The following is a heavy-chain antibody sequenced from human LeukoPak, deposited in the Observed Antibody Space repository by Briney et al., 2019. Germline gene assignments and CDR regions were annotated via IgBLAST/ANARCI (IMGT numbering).Heavy chain of an antibody. D-gene: IGHD3-10*01. CDR2: ISGSGYST. Sequence: GGSLRLSCAASGFTLSSYGLSWVRQAPGKGLEWVSAISGSGYSTYYADSVKGRFTISRDNSKKTLYLQMNSVRAEDTAVYYCLLWFGELSRLINWGQGTLVTASS. CDR1: GFTLSSYG. V-gene: IGHV3-23*01. J-gene: IGHJ4*02. CDR3: LLWFGELSRLIN.